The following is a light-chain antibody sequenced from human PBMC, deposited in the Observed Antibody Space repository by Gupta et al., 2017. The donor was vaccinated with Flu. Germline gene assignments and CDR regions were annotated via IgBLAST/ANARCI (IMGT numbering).Light chain of an antibody. Sequence: DIVMTQSPLSLPVTPGEPASIFCRSSQSLLHSDGYNYLDWYLQKPGQSPQLLIYLGSNRASGVPDRFSGSGSGTDFTLKISRVEAEDVGIYYCMQALQTPWTFGPGTKADI. J-gene: IGKJ3*01. CDR3: MQALQTPWT. V-gene: IGKV2-28*01. CDR1: QSLLHSDGYNY. CDR2: LGS.